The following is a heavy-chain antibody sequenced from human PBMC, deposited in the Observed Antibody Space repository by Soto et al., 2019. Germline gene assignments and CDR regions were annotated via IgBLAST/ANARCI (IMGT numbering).Heavy chain of an antibody. D-gene: IGHD2-8*01. Sequence: SETLCLTCTVSGGSVSSGGYYWSWIRQHPGTGLEWIGYIYYSGTTYFNPSLKSRASISLDTSKNEFSLKLTSVTAADTAVYYCARRALPQCINGVCYTDGFCDYWGQGALVT. CDR2: IYYSGTT. CDR3: ARRALPQCINGVCYTDGFCDY. V-gene: IGHV4-31*02. J-gene: IGHJ4*02. CDR1: GGSVSSGGYY.